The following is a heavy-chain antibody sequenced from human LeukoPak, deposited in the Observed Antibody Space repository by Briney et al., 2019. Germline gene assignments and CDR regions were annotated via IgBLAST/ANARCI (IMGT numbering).Heavy chain of an antibody. Sequence: PGGSLRLSCAASGFTFSSYAMSWVRQAPGKGLEWVSAISGSGGSTYYADSVKGRFTISRANSKNTLYLQMNSMRAEDTAVYDCAKDVASTCSSTSCYMEDAFDIWGQGTMVTVSS. CDR3: AKDVASTCSSTSCYMEDAFDI. CDR2: ISGSGGST. CDR1: GFTFSSYA. J-gene: IGHJ3*02. D-gene: IGHD2-2*02. V-gene: IGHV3-23*01.